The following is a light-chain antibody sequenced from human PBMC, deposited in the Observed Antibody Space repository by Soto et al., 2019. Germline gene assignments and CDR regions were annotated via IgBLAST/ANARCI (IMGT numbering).Light chain of an antibody. CDR3: QQLSNWPGKYT. V-gene: IGKV3-11*01. CDR2: DAS. Sequence: EIVLTQSPATLSLSPGERATLSCRASQSVSSYLAWYQQKPGQAPRLLIYDASNRATGIPARFSGSGSGTDFTLTISSLEPEDFAVYYCQQLSNWPGKYTFGQGTKLEIK. J-gene: IGKJ2*01. CDR1: QSVSSY.